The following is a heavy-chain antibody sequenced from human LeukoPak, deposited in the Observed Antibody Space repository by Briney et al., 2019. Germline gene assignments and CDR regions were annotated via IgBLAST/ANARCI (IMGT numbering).Heavy chain of an antibody. CDR1: GYTLIGYY. CDR3: ARGENLGYCSGGSCYSNFDY. V-gene: IGHV1-2*02. D-gene: IGHD2-15*01. J-gene: IGHJ4*02. Sequence: ASVKVSCKASGYTLIGYYMHWVRQAPGQGLEWMGWINPNSGGTNYAQKFQGRVTMTRDTSISTAYMELSRLRSDDTAVYYCARGENLGYCSGGSCYSNFDYWGQGTLVTVSS. CDR2: INPNSGGT.